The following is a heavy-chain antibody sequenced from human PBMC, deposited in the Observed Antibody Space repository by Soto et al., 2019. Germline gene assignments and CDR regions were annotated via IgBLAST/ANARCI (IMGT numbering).Heavy chain of an antibody. J-gene: IGHJ6*02. Sequence: GESLKISCKGSGYSFTSYWNSWVRQMAGKGLEWMGRIDPGDSYTNYSPSFQGHVTISADKSISTAYLQWSSLKASDTAMYYCARRPSSIAGNRGYCYGLDVSAQGTTDPVSS. CDR2: IDPGDSYT. V-gene: IGHV5-10-1*01. D-gene: IGHD6-13*01. CDR1: GYSFTSYW. CDR3: ARRPSSIAGNRGYCYGLDV.